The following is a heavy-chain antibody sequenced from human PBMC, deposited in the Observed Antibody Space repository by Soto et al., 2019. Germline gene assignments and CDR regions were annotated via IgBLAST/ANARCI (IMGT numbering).Heavy chain of an antibody. CDR3: ARTSSVGTTLQFDY. Sequence: ASETLSLTCAVYGGSFSGYYWSWIRQPPGKGLEWIGEINHSGSTNYNPSLKSRVTISVDTSKNQFSLKLSSVTAADTAVYYCARTSSVGTTLQFDYWGQGTLVTVSS. D-gene: IGHD1-1*01. V-gene: IGHV4-34*01. CDR2: INHSGST. CDR1: GGSFSGYY. J-gene: IGHJ4*02.